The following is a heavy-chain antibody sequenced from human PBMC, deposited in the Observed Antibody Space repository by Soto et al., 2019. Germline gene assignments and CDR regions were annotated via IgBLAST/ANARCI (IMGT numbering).Heavy chain of an antibody. CDR1: GGSISSSSYY. Sequence: PSETLSLTCTVSGGSISSSSYYWGWIRQPPGKGLEWIGSIYYSGSTYYNPSLKSRVTISVDTSKNQFSLKLSSVTAADTAVYYCARLYFSSKNSWGQGTLVTVSS. J-gene: IGHJ4*02. CDR2: IYYSGST. CDR3: ARLYFSSKNS. D-gene: IGHD6-13*01. V-gene: IGHV4-39*01.